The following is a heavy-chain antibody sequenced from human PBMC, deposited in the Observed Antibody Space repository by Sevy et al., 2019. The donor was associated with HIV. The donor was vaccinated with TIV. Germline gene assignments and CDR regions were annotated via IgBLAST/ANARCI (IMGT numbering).Heavy chain of an antibody. CDR3: ARDTYGRVDYFDY. Sequence: GGSLRLSCAASGFTFRSYAMYWVRQAPGKGLEWVAVISYDGSNKYYADYVKGRFTISRDNSKKTLYLQMNSLRAEDMAVYYCARDTYGRVDYFDYWGQGTLVTVSS. D-gene: IGHD4-17*01. CDR2: ISYDGSNK. V-gene: IGHV3-30-3*01. J-gene: IGHJ4*02. CDR1: GFTFRSYA.